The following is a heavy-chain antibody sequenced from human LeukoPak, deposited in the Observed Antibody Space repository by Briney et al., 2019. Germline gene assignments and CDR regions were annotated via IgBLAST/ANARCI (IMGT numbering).Heavy chain of an antibody. CDR3: ARNPYYDSSGSAEYDAFDI. Sequence: GASVKVSCKASGYTFTSYDINWVRQATGQGLEWMGWMNPNSGNTGYAQKFQGRVTMTRNTSISTAYMELSSLRSEDTAVYYCARNPYYDSSGSAEYDAFDIWGQGTMVTVSS. J-gene: IGHJ3*02. V-gene: IGHV1-8*01. D-gene: IGHD3-22*01. CDR2: MNPNSGNT. CDR1: GYTFTSYD.